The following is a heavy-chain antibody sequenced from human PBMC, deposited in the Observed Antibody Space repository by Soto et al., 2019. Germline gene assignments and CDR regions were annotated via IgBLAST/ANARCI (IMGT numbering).Heavy chain of an antibody. CDR1: GGSFSGYY. D-gene: IGHD6-13*01. Sequence: SETLSLTCAVYGGSFSGYYWSWIRQPPGKGLEWIGEINHSGSTNYNPSLKSPVTISVETSKNQFSLKLSSVTAADTAVYYCARGPGSKYRQQLVQGVHYYGMDVWGQGTTITVSS. V-gene: IGHV4-34*01. CDR3: ARGPGSKYRQQLVQGVHYYGMDV. J-gene: IGHJ6*02. CDR2: INHSGST.